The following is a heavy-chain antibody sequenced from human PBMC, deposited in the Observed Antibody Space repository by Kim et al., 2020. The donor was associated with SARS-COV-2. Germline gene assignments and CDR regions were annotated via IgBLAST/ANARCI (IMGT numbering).Heavy chain of an antibody. CDR3: ARDGGRSLLWFGELGQNEYYFDY. CDR2: IWYDGSNK. J-gene: IGHJ4*02. D-gene: IGHD3-10*01. Sequence: GGSLRLSCAASGFTFSSYGMHWVRQAPGKGLEWVAVIWYDGSNKYYADSVKGRFTISRDNSKNTLYLQMNSLRAEDTAVYYCARDGGRSLLWFGELGQNEYYFDYWGQGTLVTVSS. V-gene: IGHV3-33*01. CDR1: GFTFSSYG.